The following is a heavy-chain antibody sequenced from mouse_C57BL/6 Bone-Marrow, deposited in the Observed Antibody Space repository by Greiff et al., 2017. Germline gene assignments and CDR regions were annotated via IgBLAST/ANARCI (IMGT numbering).Heavy chain of an antibody. J-gene: IGHJ1*03. D-gene: IGHD2-2*01. CDR2: IYPSDSET. V-gene: IGHV1-61*01. Sequence: QVQLQQPGAELVRPGSSVKLSCKASGYTFTSYWMDWVKQRPGQGLEWIGNIYPSDSETHYNQKFKDKATLTVDKSSSTAYMQLRSLTSEDSAVYYCARVGYYWYFDVWGTGTTVTVSS. CDR1: GYTFTSYW. CDR3: ARVGYYWYFDV.